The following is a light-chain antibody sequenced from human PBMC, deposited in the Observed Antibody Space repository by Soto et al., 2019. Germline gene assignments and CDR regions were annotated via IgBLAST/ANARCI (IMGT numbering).Light chain of an antibody. Sequence: DIQMTQSPSTLSASIGDRVTITCRASQSISSRLAWYQQKPGKAPKLLNHEASSLESGVPSRFSGSGSETEFTLTISSLQPDDFATYYCQQYNSYPLTFGGGTKVEIK. CDR1: QSISSR. CDR3: QQYNSYPLT. J-gene: IGKJ4*01. V-gene: IGKV1-5*03. CDR2: EAS.